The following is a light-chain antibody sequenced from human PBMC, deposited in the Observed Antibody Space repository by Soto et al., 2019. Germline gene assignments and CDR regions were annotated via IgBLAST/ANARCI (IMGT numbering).Light chain of an antibody. CDR1: EDINSC. CDR2: AAL. Sequence: DIQMTQSPSSVSASVGDRVTISCRASEDINSCLAWYQKKPGNDPKLLIYAALILQSGVPSRFSGSGSGTEFNLTINNLQREEFATYDCQESFFTIGTFGRGTKGDIK. CDR3: QESFFTIGT. J-gene: IGKJ1*01. V-gene: IGKV1-12*01.